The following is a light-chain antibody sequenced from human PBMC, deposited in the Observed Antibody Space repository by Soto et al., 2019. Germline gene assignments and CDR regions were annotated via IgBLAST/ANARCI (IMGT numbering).Light chain of an antibody. CDR3: QQYGSSSYT. Sequence: EIVLTQSPGTLSLSPGERATLSCRASQSVSSSYLAWYQQKPGQAPRLLIYGASSSATGIPDRFSGSGSGTDFTLTISRLEPEDFAMYYCQQYGSSSYTFGQGTKLEIK. CDR1: QSVSSSY. V-gene: IGKV3-20*01. CDR2: GAS. J-gene: IGKJ2*01.